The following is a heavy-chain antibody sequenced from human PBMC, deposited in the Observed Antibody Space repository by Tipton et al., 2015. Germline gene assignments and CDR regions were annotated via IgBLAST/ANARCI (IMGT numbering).Heavy chain of an antibody. D-gene: IGHD5-24*01. V-gene: IGHV4-59*01. CDR3: ARLEMTTKGGLDY. Sequence: LRLSCTVSGGSISTYSWNWIRQPPGKGLEWIGYIYSSGRTNYNPSLKSRVTISLDTSKNQFSLNLSSVTAADTAVYYCARLEMTTKGGLDYWGQGTLVTVSS. CDR1: GGSISTYS. CDR2: IYSSGRT. J-gene: IGHJ4*02.